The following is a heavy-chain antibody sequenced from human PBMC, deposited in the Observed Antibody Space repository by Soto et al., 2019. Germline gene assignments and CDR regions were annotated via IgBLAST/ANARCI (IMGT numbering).Heavy chain of an antibody. D-gene: IGHD1-26*01. V-gene: IGHV3-72*01. CDR1: GFTFSDHY. CDR3: ARAKVGTYYFDY. CDR2: TRDKTNSYTT. Sequence: EVQLVESGGGLVQPGGSLRLSCAASGFTFSDHYMDWVRQAPGKGLEWVGRTRDKTNSYTTEYAASVKGRFTISRDDSKSSLYLQMNSLKTEDTAVYYCARAKVGTYYFDYWGQGTLVTVSS. J-gene: IGHJ4*02.